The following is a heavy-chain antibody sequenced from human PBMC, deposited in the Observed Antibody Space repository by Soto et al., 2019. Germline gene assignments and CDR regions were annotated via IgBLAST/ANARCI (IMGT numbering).Heavy chain of an antibody. Sequence: EVQLLESGGGLVQPGGSLRLSCATSGFTFSTSAMTWVRQAPGKGLEWVSSITDGGGLTYYADSVKGRCTISRDNSKKSLSLQMSSLKTDDTAVCYCAVGGDVVGTIGHFYWGQGTLVTVSS. V-gene: IGHV3-23*01. CDR1: GFTFSTSA. CDR3: AVGGDVVGTIGHFY. J-gene: IGHJ4*02. CDR2: ITDGGGLT. D-gene: IGHD5-12*01.